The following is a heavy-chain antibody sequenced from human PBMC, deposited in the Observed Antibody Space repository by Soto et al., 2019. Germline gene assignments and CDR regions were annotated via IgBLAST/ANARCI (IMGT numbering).Heavy chain of an antibody. D-gene: IGHD5-18*01. CDR2: ISSSSSTI. J-gene: IGHJ2*01. CDR3: ARGKTVLQLSASASVNSGWYFDL. V-gene: IGHV3-48*01. Sequence: HPGGSLRLSCVASGFTVDDYAMHWVRQAPGKGLEWVSYISSSSSTIYYADSVKGRFTISRDNAKNSLYLQMNSLRAEDTAVYYCARGKTVLQLSASASVNSGWYFDLWGRGTLVTVSS. CDR1: GFTVDDYA.